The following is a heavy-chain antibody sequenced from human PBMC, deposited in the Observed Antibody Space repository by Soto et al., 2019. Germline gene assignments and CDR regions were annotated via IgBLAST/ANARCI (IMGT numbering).Heavy chain of an antibody. CDR1: GFTFSSYA. J-gene: IGHJ4*02. CDR3: AKSLTGTTVYYFDY. Sequence: PGGSLRLSCAASGFTFSSYAMSWVRQAPGKGLGWVSAISGSGGSTYYADSVKGRFTISRDNSKNTLYLQMNSLRAEDTAVYYCAKSLTGTTVYYFDYWGQGTLVTVS. D-gene: IGHD1-20*01. V-gene: IGHV3-23*01. CDR2: ISGSGGST.